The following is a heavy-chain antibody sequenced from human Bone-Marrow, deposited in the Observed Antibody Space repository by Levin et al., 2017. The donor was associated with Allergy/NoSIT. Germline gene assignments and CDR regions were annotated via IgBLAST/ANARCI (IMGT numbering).Heavy chain of an antibody. D-gene: IGHD5-24*01. CDR2: ISGSGGST. CDR3: AKPQIEMATIAGYDY. J-gene: IGHJ4*02. V-gene: IGHV3-23*01. Sequence: SCAASGFTFSSYAMSWVRQAPGKGLEWVSAISGSGGSTYYADSVKGRFTISRDNSKNTLYLQMNSLRAEDTAVYYCAKPQIEMATIAGYDYWGQGTLVTVSS. CDR1: GFTFSSYA.